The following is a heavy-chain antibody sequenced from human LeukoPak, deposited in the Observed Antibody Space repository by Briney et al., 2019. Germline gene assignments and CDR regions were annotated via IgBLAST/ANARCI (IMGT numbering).Heavy chain of an antibody. D-gene: IGHD2-2*01. V-gene: IGHV4-4*07. CDR3: ARDLVIVVVPAAIEYRGWFDP. CDR2: IYTSGST. J-gene: IGHJ5*02. CDR1: GGSISSYY. Sequence: PSETLSLTCTVSGGSISSYYWSWIRQPAGKGLEWISRIYTSGSTNYNPSLKSRVTMSVDTSKNQFSLKLSSVTAADTAVHYCARDLVIVVVPAAIEYRGWFDPWGQGTLVTVSS.